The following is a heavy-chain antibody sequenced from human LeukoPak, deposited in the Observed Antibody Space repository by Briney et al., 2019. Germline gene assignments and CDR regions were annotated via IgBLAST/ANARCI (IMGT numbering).Heavy chain of an antibody. D-gene: IGHD6-13*01. CDR3: ARDRIAPAGSIIDY. Sequence: ASVKVSCKASGYTFTGHYAHWVRQAPGQGLEWMGWIDPSSGGTNSAQKFQGRVTMARDTSITTVYMELSSLTSDDTAIYFCARDRIAPAGSIIDYWGQGTLVTVSS. J-gene: IGHJ4*02. CDR2: IDPSSGGT. V-gene: IGHV1-2*02. CDR1: GYTFTGHY.